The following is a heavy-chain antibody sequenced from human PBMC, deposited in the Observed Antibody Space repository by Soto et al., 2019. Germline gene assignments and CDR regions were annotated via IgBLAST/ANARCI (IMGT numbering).Heavy chain of an antibody. CDR2: IYSSGTT. CDR3: ARESLSRGYYFGIDN. V-gene: IGHV4-31*03. Sequence: PSETLSLTCTVSGGSISSGGCSWSWIRQHPGKGLECIGYIYSSGTTYYNATLKSRITMSVDTPKTQFSLKLGSVTAADTAVFYCARESLSRGYYFGIDNWGQETLVTVSS. J-gene: IGHJ4*02. CDR1: GGSISSGGCS. D-gene: IGHD6-25*01.